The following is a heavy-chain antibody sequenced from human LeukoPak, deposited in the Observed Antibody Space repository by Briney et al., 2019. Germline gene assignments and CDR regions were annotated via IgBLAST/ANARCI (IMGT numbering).Heavy chain of an antibody. CDR2: ISSGSSTT. J-gene: IGHJ4*02. V-gene: IGHV3-48*02. D-gene: IGHD4-17*01. CDR1: GFTFSSFS. CDR3: ARSPFGTVTTDY. Sequence: GGSLRLSCAASGFTFSSFSMNWVRQAPGKGLEWVSYISSGSSTTYYADSVKGRFTISRDNAKNSLYLQMNSLRDEDTAVYYCARSPFGTVTTDYWGLGTLVTVSS.